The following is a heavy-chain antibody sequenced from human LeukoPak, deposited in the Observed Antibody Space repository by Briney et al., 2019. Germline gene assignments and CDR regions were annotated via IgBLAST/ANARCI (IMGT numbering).Heavy chain of an antibody. J-gene: IGHJ4*02. CDR3: ARWGLGGYCSSTSCYGY. V-gene: IGHV3-7*01. Sequence: GGSLRLSCAASGFTFSASWMNWARQAPGKGLEWVANIKQDGSEKYYTISRDNAKNSLYLQMNSLRAEDTAVYYCARWGLGGYCSSTSCYGYWGQGTLVTVSS. D-gene: IGHD2-2*01. CDR1: GFTFSASW. CDR2: IKQDGSEK.